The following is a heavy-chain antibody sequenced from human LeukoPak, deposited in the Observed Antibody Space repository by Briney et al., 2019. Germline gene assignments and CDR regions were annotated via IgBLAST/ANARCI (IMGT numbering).Heavy chain of an antibody. CDR1: GGSISSGSYY. CDR2: VYTIGAT. D-gene: IGHD3-10*01. J-gene: IGHJ4*02. CDR3: ARAGGGVGWFGSIDS. V-gene: IGHV4-61*02. Sequence: SETLSLTCTVSGGSISSGSYYRTWIRQPAGKGLECIGLVYTIGATSYKPSLQSRATIPVDTSKHDCSLKLTSLTAADTAVYYCARAGGGVGWFGSIDSWGQGTLVTVSS.